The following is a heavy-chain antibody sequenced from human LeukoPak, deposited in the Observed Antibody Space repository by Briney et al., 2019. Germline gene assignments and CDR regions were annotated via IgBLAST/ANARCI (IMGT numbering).Heavy chain of an antibody. V-gene: IGHV4-59*11. D-gene: IGHD2-15*01. CDR1: GGSFSNHY. CDR3: ARDSAPVRYSWYFDP. Sequence: SETLSLTCIVSGGSFSNHYWTWIRQPPGKTMEWIGYVHYSGSTKYNPSLKSRVTISLDASKNQSSLKLSSVSAADTAVYYCARDSAPVRYSWYFDPWGRGTLVTVSS. J-gene: IGHJ2*01. CDR2: VHYSGST.